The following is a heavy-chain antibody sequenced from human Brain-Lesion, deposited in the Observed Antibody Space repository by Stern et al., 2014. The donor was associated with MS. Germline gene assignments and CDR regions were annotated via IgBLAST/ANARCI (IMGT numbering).Heavy chain of an antibody. CDR2: IFPRDSNT. J-gene: IGHJ4*02. V-gene: IGHV5-51*03. CDR3: ARSPATPSGYDRFDY. D-gene: IGHD5-12*01. CDR1: GYLFDDYW. Sequence: EVQLVESGAEVKKPGESLKISCEASGYLFDDYWIGWVRQMSGRGLELVAIIFPRDSNTRYSPSVQGQVTISPDKSISTAYLQWRSLKASDPAMYYCARSPATPSGYDRFDYWGQGALVTVSS.